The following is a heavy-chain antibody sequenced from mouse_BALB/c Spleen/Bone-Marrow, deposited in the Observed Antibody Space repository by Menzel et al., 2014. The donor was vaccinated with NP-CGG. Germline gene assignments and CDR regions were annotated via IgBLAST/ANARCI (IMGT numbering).Heavy chain of an antibody. Sequence: EVKLVESGAELVKPGASVKLSCTASGFNIKDTYMHWVKQRPEQGPEWIGRIDTANGNTKYDPKFQGKATITADTSSNTAYLQLSSLTSEDTAVYYCARYGNGLMDYWGQGTSVTVSS. D-gene: IGHD2-1*01. J-gene: IGHJ4*01. V-gene: IGHV14-3*02. CDR2: IDTANGNT. CDR3: ARYGNGLMDY. CDR1: GFNIKDTY.